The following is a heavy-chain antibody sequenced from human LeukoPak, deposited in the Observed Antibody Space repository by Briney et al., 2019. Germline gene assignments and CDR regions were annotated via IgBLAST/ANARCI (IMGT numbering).Heavy chain of an antibody. V-gene: IGHV3-21*01. Sequence: GGSLRLSCAASGFTFSNYTMNWLRHAPGKGLEWVSSISSSNSYIHYVDSVKGRFTISRDNAKNSLYLQMNSLRAEDTAVYYCARGSGDWAAAGKNFDCWGQGTLVTVSS. CDR2: ISSSNSYI. J-gene: IGHJ4*02. CDR3: ARGSGDWAAAGKNFDC. D-gene: IGHD6-13*01. CDR1: GFTFSNYT.